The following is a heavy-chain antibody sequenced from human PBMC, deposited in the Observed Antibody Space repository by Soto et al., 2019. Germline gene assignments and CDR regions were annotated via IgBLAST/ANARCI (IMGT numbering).Heavy chain of an antibody. V-gene: IGHV4-30-4*01. CDR3: SSLTAMVTGPDY. CDR2: IHYSGST. CDR1: GDSISSGDYC. J-gene: IGHJ4*02. D-gene: IGHD5-18*01. Sequence: SETLSLTCTVSGDSISSGDYCWSWIRQPPGKGLEWIGYIHYSGSTSYNPSLESRVTISVDTSKNQFSLKMNSVTAADTAVYYCSSLTAMVTGPDYWGQGTLVTVS.